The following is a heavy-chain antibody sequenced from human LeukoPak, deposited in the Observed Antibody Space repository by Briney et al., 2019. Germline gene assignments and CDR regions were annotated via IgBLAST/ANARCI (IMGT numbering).Heavy chain of an antibody. V-gene: IGHV4-59*08. Sequence: PSETLSLTCTVSGGSISSYYWSWIRQPPGKGLEWIGYIYYSGSTNYNPSLKSRVTISVDTSKNQFSLKLSSVTAADTAVYYCVSHPLRGGYYYGMDVWGQGATVTVSS. CDR3: VSHPLRGGYYYGMDV. CDR2: IYYSGST. CDR1: GGSISSYY. J-gene: IGHJ6*02. D-gene: IGHD3-10*01.